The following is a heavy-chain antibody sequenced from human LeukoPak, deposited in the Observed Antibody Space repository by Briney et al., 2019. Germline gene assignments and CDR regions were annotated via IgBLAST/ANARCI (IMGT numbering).Heavy chain of an antibody. CDR3: EGSGNYNAAFDI. J-gene: IGHJ3*02. D-gene: IGHD3-10*01. V-gene: IGHV4-39*07. CDR1: GDASSRSRYY. CDR2: IDYSGNT. Sequence: SETLSLTCTVSGDASSRSRYYWGWIRQSPGKGLEWIGSIDYSGNTDYNPSLKSRVSLSVDTSKKQFSLKLNSVTAADTAVYYCEGSGNYNAAFDIWGQRTMVTVSS.